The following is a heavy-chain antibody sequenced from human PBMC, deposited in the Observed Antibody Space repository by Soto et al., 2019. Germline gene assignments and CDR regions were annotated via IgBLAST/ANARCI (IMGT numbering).Heavy chain of an antibody. CDR1: GFTFSNYE. J-gene: IGHJ6*03. V-gene: IGHV3-64*01. CDR2: ISNNGAHT. Sequence: EAQLVESGGGLVQPGGSLRLSCAASGFTFSNYEMHWVRQAPGKGLECVSGISNNGAHTDYAKSVKGRFTISRDNSENTLYLQRGSLRAEDMALYYCARRGYGSRWPNVYMDVWGKGTTVTVSS. D-gene: IGHD6-13*01. CDR3: ARRGYGSRWPNVYMDV.